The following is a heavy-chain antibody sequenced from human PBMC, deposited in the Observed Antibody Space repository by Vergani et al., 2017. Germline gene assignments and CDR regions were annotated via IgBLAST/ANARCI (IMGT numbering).Heavy chain of an antibody. CDR2: IKSDGSIT. J-gene: IGHJ4*02. V-gene: IGHV3-74*01. CDR3: AKEQGRSWYRLTGY. D-gene: IGHD6-13*01. Sequence: EVQLVESGGGLIHPGGSLRLSCEGSGFSFSGSWMHWVRQSPEKGLVWVSRIKSDGSITNYADSVKGRFTISRYNAKNTLYLQMSSLRAGDTAVYYCAKEQGRSWYRLTGYWGQGTLVTVSS. CDR1: GFSFSGSW.